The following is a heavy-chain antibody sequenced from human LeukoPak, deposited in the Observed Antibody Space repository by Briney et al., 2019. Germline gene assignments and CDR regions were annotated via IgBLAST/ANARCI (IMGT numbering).Heavy chain of an antibody. CDR1: GFSSYA. Sequence: GGSLRLSCAASGFSSYAMNWVRQAPGKGLEWVSGISGSGGSTYYADSVKGRFTISRDNSKNTLYPQMNSLRAEDTAVYYCAKESGDCSGGSCYPLLYWGQGTLVTVSS. CDR3: AKESGDCSGGSCYPLLY. D-gene: IGHD2-15*01. J-gene: IGHJ4*02. CDR2: ISGSGGST. V-gene: IGHV3-23*01.